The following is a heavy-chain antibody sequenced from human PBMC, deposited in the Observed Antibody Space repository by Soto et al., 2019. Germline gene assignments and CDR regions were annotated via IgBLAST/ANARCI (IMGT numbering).Heavy chain of an antibody. J-gene: IGHJ6*01. Sequence: GGSLRLSCAASGFTFSSYGMHWVRQAPGKGLEWVAVISYDGSNKYYADSVKGRFTISRDNAKNTLYLQMNSLRAEDTAVYYCAKDSSLDQLVLMVYAGLGYYGMDVWGPGTTVTVSP. CDR1: GFTFSSYG. CDR2: ISYDGSNK. V-gene: IGHV3-30*18. CDR3: AKDSSLDQLVLMVYAGLGYYGMDV. D-gene: IGHD2-8*01.